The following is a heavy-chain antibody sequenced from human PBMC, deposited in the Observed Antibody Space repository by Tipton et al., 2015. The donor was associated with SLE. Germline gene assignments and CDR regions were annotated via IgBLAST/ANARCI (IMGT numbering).Heavy chain of an antibody. CDR3: ARDKWGEYTASTGYFWSFDP. Sequence: TLSLTCTVSGASIIGGGFYWSWIRPLPGKGLEWIGYIYYTGKTYYNPSLESRVTMSVDTSRNQFSLNLSSLTAADTAVYFCARDKWGEYTASTGYFWSFDPWGQGIPVTVSS. CDR1: GASIIGGGFY. V-gene: IGHV4-31*03. D-gene: IGHD3-9*01. CDR2: IYYTGKT. J-gene: IGHJ5*02.